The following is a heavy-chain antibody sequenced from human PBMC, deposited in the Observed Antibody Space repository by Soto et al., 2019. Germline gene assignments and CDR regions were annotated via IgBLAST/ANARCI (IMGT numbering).Heavy chain of an antibody. V-gene: IGHV4-59*01. CDR3: ARDPDSSYFDY. CDR1: GGSISSYY. Sequence: SETLSLTCTVSGGSISSYYWSWIRQPPGKGLEWIGYIYYSGSTNYNPSLKSRVTISVDTSKNQFSLKLSSVTAADTAVYYCARDPDSSYFDYWGQGTLVTVSS. J-gene: IGHJ4*02. CDR2: IYYSGST. D-gene: IGHD6-6*01.